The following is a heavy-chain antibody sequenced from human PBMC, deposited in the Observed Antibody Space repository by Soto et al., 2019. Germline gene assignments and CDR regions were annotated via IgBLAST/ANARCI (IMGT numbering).Heavy chain of an antibody. Sequence: PSETLSLTCTVSGGSISSYYWSWIRQPAGKGLEWIGRIYTSGSTNYNPSLKSRVTMSVDTSKNQFSLKLSSVTAADTAVYYCARDSMTRNYYYYGMDVWGQGTTVTVSS. J-gene: IGHJ6*02. CDR2: IYTSGST. V-gene: IGHV4-4*07. CDR1: GGSISSYY. CDR3: ARDSMTRNYYYYGMDV.